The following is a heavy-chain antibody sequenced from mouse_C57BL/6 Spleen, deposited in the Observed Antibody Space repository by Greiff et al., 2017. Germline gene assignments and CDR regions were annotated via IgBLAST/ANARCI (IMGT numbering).Heavy chain of an antibody. CDR2: IYPGSGST. CDR1: GYTFTSYW. J-gene: IGHJ2*01. V-gene: IGHV1-55*01. Sequence: QVHVKQPGAELVKPGASVTMSCKASGYTFTSYWITWVKQRPGQGLEWIGDIYPGSGSTNYNEKFKSKATLTVDTSSSTAYMQLSSLTSEDSAVYYCARGSLDFDYWGQGTTLTVSS. CDR3: ARGSLDFDY.